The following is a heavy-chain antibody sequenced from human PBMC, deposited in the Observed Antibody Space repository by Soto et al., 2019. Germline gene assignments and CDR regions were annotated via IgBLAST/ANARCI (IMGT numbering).Heavy chain of an antibody. Sequence: QVQLVQSGAEVKKPGASVKVSCKASGYTFTSYDINWVRQATGQGLEWMGWMNPNSGNTGYAQKFRGRVTMTRTTPISEAYRELSSLRSEDTAVYCCAGGGYWDGGFGDLGQGTLVTVSS. V-gene: IGHV1-8*01. CDR1: GYTFTSYD. CDR3: AGGGYWDGGFGD. D-gene: IGHD3-22*01. CDR2: MNPNSGNT. J-gene: IGHJ4*02.